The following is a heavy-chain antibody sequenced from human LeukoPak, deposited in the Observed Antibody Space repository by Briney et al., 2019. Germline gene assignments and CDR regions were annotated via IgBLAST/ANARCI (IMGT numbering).Heavy chain of an antibody. D-gene: IGHD2-21*01. V-gene: IGHV3-74*01. CDR1: GFTFSNYW. CDR2: INCYGSSR. J-gene: IGHJ4*02. CDR3: VRRHSRGGFFDY. Sequence: GGSLILSCAVSGFTFSNYWMHWVRQAPGKGLVFVSRINCYGSSRNYADSVNDRFTISIDSSKNTLYLQMDSLRVEDTAVYYCVRRHSRGGFFDYWGQGALVTVSS.